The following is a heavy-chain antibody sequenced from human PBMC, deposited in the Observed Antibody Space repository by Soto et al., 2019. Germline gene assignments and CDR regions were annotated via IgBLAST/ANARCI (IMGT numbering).Heavy chain of an antibody. CDR2: IDNSGSYI. D-gene: IGHD3-10*01. CDR1: GFIFSDYT. V-gene: IGHV3-21*01. Sequence: GGFLRLSCYVSGFIFSDYTMNWVRQAPGKGLEWVASIDNSGSYIFYAGPLKGRFTISRDNAKNSLYLQMHSLRVDDTAVYYCAREGAFDWFDPWGQGTLVTVYS. CDR3: AREGAFDWFDP. J-gene: IGHJ5*02.